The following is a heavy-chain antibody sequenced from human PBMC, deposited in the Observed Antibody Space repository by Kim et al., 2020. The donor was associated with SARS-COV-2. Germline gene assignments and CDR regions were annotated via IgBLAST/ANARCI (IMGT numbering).Heavy chain of an antibody. CDR3: ARAHPAGTSYWYFDL. D-gene: IGHD6-19*01. V-gene: IGHV3-13*05. J-gene: IGHJ2*01. CDR2: IGTAGDP. Sequence: GGSLRLSCAASGFTFSSYDMHWVRQATGKGLEWVSAIGTAGDPYYPGSVKGRFTISRENAKNSLYLQMNSLRAGDTAVYYCARAHPAGTSYWYFDLWGRGTLVTVSS. CDR1: GFTFSSYD.